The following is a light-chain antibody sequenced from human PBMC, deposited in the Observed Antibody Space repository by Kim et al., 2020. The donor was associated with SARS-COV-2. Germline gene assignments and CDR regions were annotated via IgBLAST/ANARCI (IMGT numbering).Light chain of an antibody. CDR3: TAFASSNPCV. CDR2: DVS. Sequence: LTQPASVSGSPGQSITISCTGTSSDVGGYNFVSWYQQHPGNAPKLIIYDVSSRPSGVSNRFSGSKSDNTASLTISGLQAEDEADYYCTAFASSNPCVFGTGTKVTVL. CDR1: SSDVGGYNF. V-gene: IGLV2-14*01. J-gene: IGLJ1*01.